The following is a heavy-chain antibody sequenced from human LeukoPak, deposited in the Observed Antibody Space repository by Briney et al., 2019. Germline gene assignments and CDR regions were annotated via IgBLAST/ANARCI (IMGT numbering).Heavy chain of an antibody. J-gene: IGHJ4*02. CDR2: IYHSGST. V-gene: IGHV4-38-2*01. CDR1: GYSISSGYY. Sequence: SETLSLTCAVSGYSISSGYYWGWIRPPPGKGLEWIGSIYHSGSTYYNPSLESRVTISVDTSKNQFSLKLSSVTAADTAVYYCARVGQWSPFDYWGQGTLVTVSS. D-gene: IGHD6-19*01. CDR3: ARVGQWSPFDY.